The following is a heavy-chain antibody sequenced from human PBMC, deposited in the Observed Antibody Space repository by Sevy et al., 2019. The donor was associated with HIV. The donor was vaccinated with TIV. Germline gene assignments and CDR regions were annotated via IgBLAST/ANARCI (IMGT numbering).Heavy chain of an antibody. V-gene: IGHV3-23*01. CDR2: ISGSGGST. D-gene: IGHD6-13*01. CDR3: AKDIAAATVFDY. CDR1: RFTFSSYA. Sequence: GGSLRLSCAASRFTFSSYAMSWVRQAPGKGLEWVSAISGSGGSTYYADSVKGRFTISRDNSKNTLYLQMNSLRAEDTAVYYCAKDIAAATVFDYWGQGTLVTVSS. J-gene: IGHJ4*02.